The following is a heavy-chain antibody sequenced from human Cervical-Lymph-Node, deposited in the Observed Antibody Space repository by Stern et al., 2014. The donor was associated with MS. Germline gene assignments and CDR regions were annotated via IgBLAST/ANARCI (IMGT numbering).Heavy chain of an antibody. J-gene: IGHJ6*02. CDR3: AREVAGHRLGMMDV. CDR1: GYTFTSYY. Sequence: QVQLVQSGAEVKKPGASVKVPCKASGYTFTSYYIHWVRQAPVQGLEWMGIINPSGGSTSYAQKFQGRVTMTRDTSTSTVYMELSSLRSEDTAVYYCAREVAGHRLGMMDVWGQGTTVTVSS. CDR2: INPSGGST. D-gene: IGHD6-19*01. V-gene: IGHV1-46*01.